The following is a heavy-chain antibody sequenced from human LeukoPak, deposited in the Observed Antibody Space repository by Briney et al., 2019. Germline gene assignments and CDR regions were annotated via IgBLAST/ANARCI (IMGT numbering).Heavy chain of an antibody. CDR3: AATPGYSSSWYDY. V-gene: IGHV1-69*06. J-gene: IGHJ4*02. CDR1: GGTFSSYA. D-gene: IGHD6-13*01. CDR2: IIPIFGTA. Sequence: SVKVSCKASGGTFSSYAISWVRQAPGQGLEWMGGIIPIFGTANYAQKFQGRVAITADKSTSTAYMELSSLRSEDTAVYYCAATPGYSSSWYDYWGQGTLVTVSS.